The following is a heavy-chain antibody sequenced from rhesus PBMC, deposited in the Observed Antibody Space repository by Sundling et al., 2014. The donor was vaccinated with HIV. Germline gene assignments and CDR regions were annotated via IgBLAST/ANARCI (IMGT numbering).Heavy chain of an antibody. D-gene: IGHD6-31*01. Sequence: QVQLQESGPGLVKPSETLSLTCAVSGYSISSGYYWNWIRQPPGKGLEWIGSMYGSGGSNYLNPSLKSRVTLSVDTSKNQFFLELSSVTAADTAVYYCAREPRRSYSSGWYYFDYWGQGVLVTVSS. CDR1: GYSISSGYY. CDR3: AREPRRSYSSGWYYFDY. CDR2: MYGSGGSN. V-gene: IGHV4S9*01. J-gene: IGHJ4*01.